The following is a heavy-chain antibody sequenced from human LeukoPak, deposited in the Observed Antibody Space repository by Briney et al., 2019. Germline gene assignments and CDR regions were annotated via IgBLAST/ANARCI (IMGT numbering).Heavy chain of an antibody. CDR1: GFTFDDYA. D-gene: IGHD1-26*01. CDR2: ISWNSGSI. J-gene: IGHJ4*02. CDR3: AKDGYSGSYFDY. V-gene: IGHV3-9*01. Sequence: GRSLRLSCAASGFTFDDYAMHWVRQAPGEGLEWVSGISWNSGSIGYADSVKGRFTISRDNAKNSLYLQMNSLRAEDTAVYYCAKDGYSGSYFDYWGQGTLVTVSS.